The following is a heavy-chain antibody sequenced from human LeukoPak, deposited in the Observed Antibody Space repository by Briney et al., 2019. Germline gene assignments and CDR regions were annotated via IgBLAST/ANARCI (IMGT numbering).Heavy chain of an antibody. Sequence: GGSLRLSCAASGFTFSSYAVSWVGQAPGKGLDWVSAISGSGGSTYYADSVKGRFTIPRDNSKNTLYLQMNSLRAEDTAVYYCAKTESMTTVTTYDYWGQGTLVTVSS. J-gene: IGHJ4*02. D-gene: IGHD4-17*01. CDR3: AKTESMTTVTTYDY. V-gene: IGHV3-23*01. CDR1: GFTFSSYA. CDR2: ISGSGGST.